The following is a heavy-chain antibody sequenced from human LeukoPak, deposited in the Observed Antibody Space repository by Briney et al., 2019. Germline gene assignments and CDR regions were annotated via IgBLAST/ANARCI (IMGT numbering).Heavy chain of an antibody. Sequence: SETLSLTCTVSGGSISRYYWNWIRLSPGKGLEWIGYIYRSGTTNYNPSLKSRLTISVDTSKNQFSLKLSSVTAADTAVYYCAREDPQTTVPEGMDVWGQGTTVTVSS. CDR3: AREDPQTTVPEGMDV. V-gene: IGHV4-59*01. CDR1: GGSISRYY. CDR2: IYRSGTT. J-gene: IGHJ6*02. D-gene: IGHD4-17*01.